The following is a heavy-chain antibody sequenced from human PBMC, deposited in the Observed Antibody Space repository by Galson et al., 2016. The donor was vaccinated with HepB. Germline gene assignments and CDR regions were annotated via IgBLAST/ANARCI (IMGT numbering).Heavy chain of an antibody. CDR2: IISTSTTI. J-gene: IGHJ4*02. D-gene: IGHD6-13*01. Sequence: SLRLSCAASGFSFNHAWMNWVRQAPGKGLEWVSYIISTSTTIFYADSVRGRFTISRDNARNSLYLQMNSLRDEDTAVYYCARDGIAAASYYFDSWGQGTLVTVSS. V-gene: IGHV3-48*02. CDR3: ARDGIAAASYYFDS. CDR1: GFSFNHAW.